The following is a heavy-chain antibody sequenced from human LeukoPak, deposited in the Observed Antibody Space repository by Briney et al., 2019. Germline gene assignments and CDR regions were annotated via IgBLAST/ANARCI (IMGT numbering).Heavy chain of an antibody. CDR2: ISGSGGGT. V-gene: IGHV3-23*01. D-gene: IGHD6-6*01. CDR1: GFTFSNYA. CDR3: AKGGPDSSSHY. Sequence: GSLRLSCAASGFTFSNYAMNWVRQAPGKGLEWVSAISGSGGGTYYADSVKGRFTISRDNSKNTLYLQMNSLRAEDTAVYYCAKGGPDSSSHYWGQGTLVTVSS. J-gene: IGHJ4*02.